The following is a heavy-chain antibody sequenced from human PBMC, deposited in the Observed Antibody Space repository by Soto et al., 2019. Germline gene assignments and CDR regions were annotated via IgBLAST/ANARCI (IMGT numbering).Heavy chain of an antibody. J-gene: IGHJ4*02. CDR1: GFTFSSYA. CDR3: AKGSDWLLFYYFEY. D-gene: IGHD3-9*01. Sequence: PGGSLRLSCAASGFTFSSYAMSWVRQAPGKGLEWVSVISGDGGSKYYADSVKGRFTISRDNSKNTLYLQMNSLRAEDTAVYYCAKGSDWLLFYYFEYWGQGTLVTVSS. V-gene: IGHV3-23*01. CDR2: ISGDGGSK.